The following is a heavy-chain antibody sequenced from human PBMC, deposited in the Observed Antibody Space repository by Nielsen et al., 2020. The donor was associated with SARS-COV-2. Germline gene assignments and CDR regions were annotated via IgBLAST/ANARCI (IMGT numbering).Heavy chain of an antibody. J-gene: IGHJ6*02. V-gene: IGHV3-9*01. CDR3: AKMGSRLGYGVDV. D-gene: IGHD3-16*01. CDR1: GFTFDDCA. CDR2: ISWNSGSI. Sequence: SLRLSCAASGFTFDDCAMHWVRQAPGKGLEWVSGISWNSGSIGYADSVKGRFTISRDNAKNSLFLQMNSLRVEDTALYYCAKMGSRLGYGVDVWGQGTTVTVSS.